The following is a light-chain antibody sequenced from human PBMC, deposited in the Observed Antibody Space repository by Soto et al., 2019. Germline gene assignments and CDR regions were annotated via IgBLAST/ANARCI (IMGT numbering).Light chain of an antibody. J-gene: IGKJ2*01. CDR2: GTS. CDR1: ERVTNDY. CDR3: QQFAFTPYT. V-gene: IGKV3-20*01. Sequence: EIVVTQSPGTLSLSPGARATVTCTTSERVTNDYMAWFQQKPGQPPRLLLYGTSNRANGIPERFSGSGSVTVFTLTIARVEPEDYVVYYCQQFAFTPYTFGQGTNLEL.